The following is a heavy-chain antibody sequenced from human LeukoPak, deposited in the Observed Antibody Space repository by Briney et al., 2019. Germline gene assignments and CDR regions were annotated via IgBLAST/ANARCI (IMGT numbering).Heavy chain of an antibody. J-gene: IGHJ6*03. D-gene: IGHD3-10*01. CDR2: IHSSGST. Sequence: SETLPLPCTVSGGSISNYYWSWIRQPAGKGLEWIGRIHSSGSTNYNPSLKSRVTMSVDTSMNQFSLQLSSVTAADTAVYYCARGRSSMVRGYYYYMDVWGKGTTVTISS. CDR3: ARGRSSMVRGYYYYMDV. CDR1: GGSISNYY. V-gene: IGHV4-4*07.